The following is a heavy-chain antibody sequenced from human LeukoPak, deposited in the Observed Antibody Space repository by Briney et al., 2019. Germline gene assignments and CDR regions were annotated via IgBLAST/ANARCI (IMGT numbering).Heavy chain of an antibody. CDR2: IHSGGTT. V-gene: IGHV3-53*01. J-gene: IGHJ4*02. CDR3: ARERRYCSGDNCYSGLDY. D-gene: IGHD2-15*01. Sequence: GGSLRLSCAVSGFTVSSNYMSWVRQTPGKGLEWVSLIHSGGTTDYADSVKDRFTISRDYSKNTVNLQINSLRAEDTAVYYCARERRYCSGDNCYSGLDYWGQGTLVTVSS. CDR1: GFTVSSNY.